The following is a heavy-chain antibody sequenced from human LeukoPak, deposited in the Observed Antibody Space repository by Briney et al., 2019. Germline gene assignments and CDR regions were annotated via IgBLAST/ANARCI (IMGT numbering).Heavy chain of an antibody. J-gene: IGHJ5*02. Sequence: EPSETLSLTCTVSGGSISSYYWSWIRQPPGKGLEWIGYIYYSGSTNYNPSLKSRVTISVDTSKNHFSLKLSSVTAADTAVYYCARLQDWFDPWGQGTLVTVSS. CDR1: GGSISSYY. V-gene: IGHV4-59*08. CDR2: IYYSGST. CDR3: ARLQDWFDP.